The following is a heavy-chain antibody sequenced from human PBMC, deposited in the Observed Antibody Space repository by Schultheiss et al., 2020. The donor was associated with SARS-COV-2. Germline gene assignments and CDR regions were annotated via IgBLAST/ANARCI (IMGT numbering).Heavy chain of an antibody. Sequence: GGSLRLSCAASGFAFRSYAMNWVRQAPGKGLEWVSYISSSSNAIYYGDSVKGRFTVSRDNANNSLYLQMHSLRAEDTAVYYCVRDRSWWTPYNCFDLWGRGTLVTVSS. CDR2: ISSSSNAI. V-gene: IGHV3-48*04. D-gene: IGHD2-15*01. CDR3: VRDRSWWTPYNCFDL. J-gene: IGHJ5*02. CDR1: GFAFRSYA.